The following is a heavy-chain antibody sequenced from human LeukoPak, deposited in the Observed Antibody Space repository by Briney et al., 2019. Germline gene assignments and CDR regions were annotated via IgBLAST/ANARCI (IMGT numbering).Heavy chain of an antibody. J-gene: IGHJ5*02. CDR2: FDPEECET. Sequence: ASGKVSCKVSGYTLTELSMHWVRQAPGKGLEWMGGFDPEECETIYAQKCQGRFTMTEDTSTATAYKELSSLRSEDTAVYYCATAAYVVVPAAPPENWFDPWGQGTLVTVSS. V-gene: IGHV1-24*01. D-gene: IGHD2-2*01. CDR3: ATAAYVVVPAAPPENWFDP. CDR1: GYTLTELS.